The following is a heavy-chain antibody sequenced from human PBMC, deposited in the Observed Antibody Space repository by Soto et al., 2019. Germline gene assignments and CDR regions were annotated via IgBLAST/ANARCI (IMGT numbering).Heavy chain of an antibody. CDR2: IYSGGST. Sequence: PGGSLRLSCAASGFTVSSNYMSWVRQAPGKGLEWVSVIYSGGSTYYADSVKGRFTISRDNSKNTLYLQMNSLRAEDTAVYYCARETENLASFDYWGQGTLVTVSS. J-gene: IGHJ4*02. CDR1: GFTVSSNY. CDR3: ARETENLASFDY. V-gene: IGHV3-66*01.